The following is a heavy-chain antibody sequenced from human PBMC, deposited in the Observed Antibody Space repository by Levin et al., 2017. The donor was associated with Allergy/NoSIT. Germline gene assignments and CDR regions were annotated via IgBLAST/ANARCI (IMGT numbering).Heavy chain of an antibody. J-gene: IGHJ4*02. CDR1: GGSISPSISY. V-gene: IGHV4-39*01. CDR2: LSPLFLT. Sequence: KPSSPLSLPFPFPGGSISPSISYWGWIRQAPFPFLSFLFLLSPLFLTYYNPSLKSRVTTSVDTSKNQFSLKLSSVTAADTAVYYCARQCYDILTGYYNFDYWGQGTLVTVSS. D-gene: IGHD3-9*01. CDR3: ARQCYDILTGYYNFDY.